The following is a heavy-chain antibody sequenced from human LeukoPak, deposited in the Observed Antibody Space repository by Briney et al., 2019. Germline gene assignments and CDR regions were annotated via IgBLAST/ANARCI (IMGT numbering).Heavy chain of an antibody. D-gene: IGHD2-2*01. CDR3: ARGYCSSTSCYDFDY. CDR2: IIPIFGTA. J-gene: IGHJ4*02. Sequence: ASVKVSCKASGGTSSSYAISWVRQAPGQGLEWMGGIIPIFGTANYAQKFQGRVTITADESTSTAYMELSSLRSEDTAVYYCARGYCSSTSCYDFDYWGQGTLVTVSS. V-gene: IGHV1-69*01. CDR1: GGTSSSYA.